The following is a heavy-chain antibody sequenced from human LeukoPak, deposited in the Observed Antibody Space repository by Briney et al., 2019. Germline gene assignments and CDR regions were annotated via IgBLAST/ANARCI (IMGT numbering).Heavy chain of an antibody. V-gene: IGHV6-1*01. J-gene: IGHJ4*02. Sequence: SQTLSLTCAISGDSVSSNTAVWNWIRQSPSRGLEWLGRTYYRSKWSNNYAVSVKSRIVINPDTSENQFSLQLNSMTPEDTAVYYCARGDQAFDYWGQGTLVTVSS. CDR2: TYYRSKWSN. CDR1: GDSVSSNTAV. D-gene: IGHD2-2*01. CDR3: ARGDQAFDY.